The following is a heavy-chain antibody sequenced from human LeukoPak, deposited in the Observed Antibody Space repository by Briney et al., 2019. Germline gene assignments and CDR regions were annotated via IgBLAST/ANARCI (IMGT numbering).Heavy chain of an antibody. D-gene: IGHD2-15*01. CDR3: AKNGDRGAYCTGGTCYPYFYYYMDV. J-gene: IGHJ6*03. Sequence: GGSLRLSFAASGITFSSYGMSWVRQAPGKGLEWVSSISSTGGTTYYADSVKGRFTISRDNSKNTLYLQMNSLRAEDTDIYYCAKNGDRGAYCTGGTCYPYFYYYMDVWGKGTTVTI. V-gene: IGHV3-23*01. CDR2: ISSTGGTT. CDR1: GITFSSYG.